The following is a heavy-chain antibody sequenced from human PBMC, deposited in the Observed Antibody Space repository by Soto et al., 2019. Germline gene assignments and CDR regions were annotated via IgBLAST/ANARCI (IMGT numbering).Heavy chain of an antibody. Sequence: QVQLQESGPGLVKPSQTLSLTCSVSGGSISSGGYYWSWIRQHPGKGLEWIGYIYYSGSTYYNPSLKSQDTISVATSKHQFFRKLISGTAADQAVYYCTGTRGSDAFDIWSQGTMVTVSS. V-gene: IGHV4-31*01. CDR1: GGSISSGGYY. CDR3: TGTRGSDAFDI. D-gene: IGHD4-17*01. CDR2: IYYSGST. J-gene: IGHJ3*02.